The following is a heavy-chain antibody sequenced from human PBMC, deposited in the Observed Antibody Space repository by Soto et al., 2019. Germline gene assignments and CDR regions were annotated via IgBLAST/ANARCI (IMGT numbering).Heavy chain of an antibody. V-gene: IGHV4-39*01. J-gene: IGHJ4*02. CDR1: AGSISSSSYY. CDR3: ARHSGSPPFDS. Sequence: PSETLSLTFTVSAGSISSSSYYWGWIRQPPGKGLEWIGSIYYSGSTYYNPSLKSRVTISIDTSKNQFSLKLSSVTAADTALYYCARHSGSPPFDSWGQGTLVTVSS. D-gene: IGHD1-26*01. CDR2: IYYSGST.